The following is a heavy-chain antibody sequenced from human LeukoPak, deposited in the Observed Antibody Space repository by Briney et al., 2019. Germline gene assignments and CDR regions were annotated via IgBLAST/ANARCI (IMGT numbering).Heavy chain of an antibody. CDR1: GGSFSGYY. Sequence: PSETLSLTCGVYGGSFSGYYWSWIRQAPGKGLEWIGEINHSGSTNYNPSLKSRVTISVDTSKNQFSLKLSSVTAADTAVYYCARAYFDWLLTSYHYYMDVWGKGTTVTVSS. J-gene: IGHJ6*03. CDR2: INHSGST. D-gene: IGHD3-9*01. V-gene: IGHV4-34*01. CDR3: ARAYFDWLLTSYHYYMDV.